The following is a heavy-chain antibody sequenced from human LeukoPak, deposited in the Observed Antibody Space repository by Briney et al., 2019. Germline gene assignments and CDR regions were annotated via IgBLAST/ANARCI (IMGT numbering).Heavy chain of an antibody. CDR1: GYTYTKSW. Sequence: GESLKISCKGSGYTYTKSWIAWVRQMPGKGLELMGIIYPVDSETRYSPSFEGQVTISVDKSISTAYLQWSSLKASDTAMYYCARQGCITTSCHTIAYWGQGTLVTVSS. D-gene: IGHD2-2*02. J-gene: IGHJ4*02. CDR2: IYPVDSET. CDR3: ARQGCITTSCHTIAY. V-gene: IGHV5-51*01.